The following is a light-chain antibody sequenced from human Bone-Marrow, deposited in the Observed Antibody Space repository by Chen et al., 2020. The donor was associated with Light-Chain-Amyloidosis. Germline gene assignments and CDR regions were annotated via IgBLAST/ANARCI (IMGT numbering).Light chain of an antibody. Sequence: QSALTQPASVSGSPGQSITISCMGTSSDVGGDNHVSWYQQHPDKAPKLMIYAVTNRPSWVPDRFSGNKSDNTTSLTISGLQTEDEADYFYSSYTITNTLVFGGGTRVTVL. J-gene: IGLJ1*01. V-gene: IGLV2-14*01. CDR3: SSYTITNTLV. CDR1: SSDVGGDNH. CDR2: AVT.